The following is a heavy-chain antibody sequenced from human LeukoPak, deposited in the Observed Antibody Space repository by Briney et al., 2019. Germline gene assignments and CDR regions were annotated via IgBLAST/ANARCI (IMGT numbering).Heavy chain of an antibody. CDR1: GGSISSSSYY. V-gene: IGHV3-23*01. D-gene: IGHD6-13*01. J-gene: IGHJ5*02. CDR3: AKGTLAAAGTRNWFDP. CDR2: LSGSGGST. Sequence: PSETLSLTCTVSGGSISSSSYYWGWIRQPPGKGLEWVSALSGSGGSTYYADSVKGRFAISRDNSKNTLYLQMNSLRAEDTAVYYCAKGTLAAAGTRNWFDPWGQGTLVTVSS.